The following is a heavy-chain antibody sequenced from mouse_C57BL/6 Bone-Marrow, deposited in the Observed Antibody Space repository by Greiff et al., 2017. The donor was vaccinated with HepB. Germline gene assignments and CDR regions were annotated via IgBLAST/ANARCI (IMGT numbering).Heavy chain of an antibody. J-gene: IGHJ3*01. V-gene: IGHV1-52*01. CDR1: GYTLTSYW. CDR3: ARAEYYGRFAY. D-gene: IGHD2-1*01. Sequence: QVQLQQPGAELVRPGSSVKLSCKASGYTLTSYWMHWVKQRPIQGLEWIGNIDPSDSETHYNQKFKDKATLTVDKSSSTAYMQLSSLTSEDSAVYYCARAEYYGRFAYWGQGTLVTVSA. CDR2: IDPSDSET.